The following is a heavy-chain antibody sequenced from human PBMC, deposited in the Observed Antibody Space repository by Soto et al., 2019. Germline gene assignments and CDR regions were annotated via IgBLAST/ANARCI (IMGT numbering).Heavy chain of an antibody. CDR1: GYTFTAYY. V-gene: IGHV1-2*02. D-gene: IGHD3-10*02. J-gene: IGHJ6*02. CDR3: ARNMDYYYGRGSGNGHGV. CDR2: INPKFGDT. Sequence: QVQLVQSGAEVKEPGDSVRVSCEASGYTFTAYYIHWVRRAPGQGLEWMGWINPKFGDTTYAQDFQGRVSRTRDMSISTVYMELSRLTSDDTAIYYCARNMDYYYGRGSGNGHGVWGQGTTVTVFS.